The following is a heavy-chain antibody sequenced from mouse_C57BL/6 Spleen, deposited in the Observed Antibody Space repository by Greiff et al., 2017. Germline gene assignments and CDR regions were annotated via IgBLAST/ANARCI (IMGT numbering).Heavy chain of an antibody. D-gene: IGHD2-4*01. J-gene: IGHJ3*01. CDR3: ARSGYYDYDSPWFAY. CDR2: ISYDGSN. V-gene: IGHV3-6*01. CDR1: GYSITSGYY. Sequence: EVQLVESGPGLVKPSQSLSLTCSVTGYSITSGYYWNWIRQFPGNKLEWMGYISYDGSNNYNPSLKNRISITRDTSKNQFFLKLNSVTTEDTATYYCARSGYYDYDSPWFAYWGQGTLVTVSA.